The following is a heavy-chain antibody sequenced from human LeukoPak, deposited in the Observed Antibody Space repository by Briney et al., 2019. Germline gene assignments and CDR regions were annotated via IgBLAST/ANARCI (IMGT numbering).Heavy chain of an antibody. CDR1: GFTFSSYG. J-gene: IGHJ4*02. D-gene: IGHD1-26*01. V-gene: IGHV3-30*02. CDR3: AKDRLIVGATTGFDY. CDR2: IRYDGSNK. Sequence: SGGSLRLSCAASGFTFSSYGMHWVRQAPGKGLEWVAFIRYDGSNKYYADSVKGRFTISRDNSKNTLYLQMNSLRAEDTAVYYCAKDRLIVGATTGFDYWGQGTLVTVSS.